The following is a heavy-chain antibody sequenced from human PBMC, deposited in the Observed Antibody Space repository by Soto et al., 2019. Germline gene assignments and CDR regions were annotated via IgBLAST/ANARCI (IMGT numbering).Heavy chain of an antibody. CDR1: GGSFSGYY. V-gene: IGHV4-34*01. CDR3: ARDKITGLVDY. D-gene: IGHD2-8*02. Sequence: QVQLQQWGAGLLKPSETLSLTCAIYGGSFSGYYWTWIRQPPGTGLEWIGEINHSGSTNYNPSLKSRVTIAVDTSKNQFSLKLTSVTAAYTAVYYCARDKITGLVDYWGQGTLVTVSS. CDR2: INHSGST. J-gene: IGHJ4*02.